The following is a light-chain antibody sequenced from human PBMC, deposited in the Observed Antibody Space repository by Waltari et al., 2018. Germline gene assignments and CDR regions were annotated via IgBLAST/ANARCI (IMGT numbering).Light chain of an antibody. V-gene: IGKV3-11*01. CDR1: QNVNSF. J-gene: IGKJ2*01. CDR3: QQRGNLPET. Sequence: IVLTQSPGTLSLSPGDRATLSCRASQNVNSFLAWYQQKRGQAPRLLIYDASKRATGSPDRISGSGSGTNFTLTISSLEPEDFAIYYCQQRGNLPETFGRGTRVEMK. CDR2: DAS.